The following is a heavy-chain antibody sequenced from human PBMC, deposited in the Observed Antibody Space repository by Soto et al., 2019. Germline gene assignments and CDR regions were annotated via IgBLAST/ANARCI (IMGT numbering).Heavy chain of an antibody. CDR3: AWCGEQTFDY. Sequence: EVQLLESGGGLVQPGGSLRLSCAASGFTFSSYAMSWVRQAPGKGLEWVSAISGSGGSTYYADAVKGRFTISRDNSKNTRYLQLNRLRAEDTAVYYCAWCGEQTFDYWGQGTLVTVSS. CDR1: GFTFSSYA. J-gene: IGHJ4*02. CDR2: ISGSGGST. D-gene: IGHD3-10*01. V-gene: IGHV3-23*01.